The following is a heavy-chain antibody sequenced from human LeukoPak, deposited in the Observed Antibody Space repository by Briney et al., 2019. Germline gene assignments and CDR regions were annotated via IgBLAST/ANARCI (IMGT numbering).Heavy chain of an antibody. Sequence: ASVKVSCKASGYTFTSYAMHWVRQAPGQRLEWMGWINAGNGNTKYSQKFQGRVTITRDTSASTAYMELSSLRSEDTAVYYCARDPASAAAGTIVDDYWGQGTLVTVSS. D-gene: IGHD6-13*01. V-gene: IGHV1-3*01. J-gene: IGHJ4*02. CDR1: GYTFTSYA. CDR3: ARDPASAAAGTIVDDY. CDR2: INAGNGNT.